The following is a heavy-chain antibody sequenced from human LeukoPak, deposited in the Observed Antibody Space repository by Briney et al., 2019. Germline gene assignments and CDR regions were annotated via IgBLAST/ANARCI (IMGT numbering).Heavy chain of an antibody. V-gene: IGHV1-18*01. CDR2: ISAYNGNT. J-gene: IGHJ4*02. D-gene: IGHD1-14*01. CDR3: AREAGTNRWLTPFFYHFDY. Sequence: EASVKVSCKASGYTFTSYGISWVRQAPGQGLEWMGWISAYNGNTNYAQKLQGRVTMTTDTSTSTAYMELRSLRSDDTAVYYCAREAGTNRWLTPFFYHFDYWGQGTLVTVSS. CDR1: GYTFTSYG.